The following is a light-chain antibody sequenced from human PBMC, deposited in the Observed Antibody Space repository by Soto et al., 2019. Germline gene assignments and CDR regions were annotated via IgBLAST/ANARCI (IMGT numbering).Light chain of an antibody. J-gene: IGKJ1*01. Sequence: DIQMTQSPSTLSASVRDRVTITCRASQSISSWLAWYQQKPGQAPKLLMYDVSSLESGVPSRFSGSGSGTEFTLTISSLEPDDFATYYCQQYTTYPWTFGLGTKVDI. CDR2: DVS. CDR3: QQYTTYPWT. V-gene: IGKV1-5*01. CDR1: QSISSW.